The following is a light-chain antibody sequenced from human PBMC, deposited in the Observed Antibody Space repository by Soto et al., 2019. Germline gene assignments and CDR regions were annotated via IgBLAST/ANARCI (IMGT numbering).Light chain of an antibody. J-gene: IGKJ2*01. CDR1: QVINNY. V-gene: IGKV1-16*02. Sequence: DIQMTQSPSSLSASVGDRVTITCRASQVINNYLAWFQQKPGKAPKSLIYGASTLQRGVPSKFSGSGSGTDFTLTINSLQPEDFATYYCQQSSRYPYTFGQGTKLEIK. CDR3: QQSSRYPYT. CDR2: GAS.